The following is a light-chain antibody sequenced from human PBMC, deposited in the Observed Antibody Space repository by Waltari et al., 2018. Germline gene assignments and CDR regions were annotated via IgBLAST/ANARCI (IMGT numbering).Light chain of an antibody. CDR1: QGISSY. Sequence: DIQLTQSPSFLSASVGYRVTITCRASQGISSYLAWYQQQPGEAPKLLISAASTLQSGVPSRFSGSGSGTEFTLTISSLQPEDFATYYCQQLNSFPYTFGQGTKLDIK. V-gene: IGKV1-9*01. CDR3: QQLNSFPYT. J-gene: IGKJ2*01. CDR2: AAS.